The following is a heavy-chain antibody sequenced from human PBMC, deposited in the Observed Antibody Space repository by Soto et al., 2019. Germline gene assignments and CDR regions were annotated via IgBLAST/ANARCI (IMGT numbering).Heavy chain of an antibody. CDR1: GGSFSGYY. J-gene: IGHJ4*02. V-gene: IGHV4-34*02. CDR2: INHSGST. D-gene: IGHD3-16*02. Sequence: QVHLQQWGAGLLKPSETLSLTCAVYGGSFSGYYWSGIRQPPGKGLEWMGEINHSGSTHYNPSLKSRVTISIDTSKNQFSLKLPSVTAADTAVYYCARVRGYDYLWGSYRPFDYWGQGTLVTVAS. CDR3: ARVRGYDYLWGSYRPFDY.